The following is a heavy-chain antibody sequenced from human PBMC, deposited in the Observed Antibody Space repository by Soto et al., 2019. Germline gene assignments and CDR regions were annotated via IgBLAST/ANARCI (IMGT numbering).Heavy chain of an antibody. CDR2: ISYDGSNQ. CDR3: ARDRSSTYYYYGMDL. CDR1: GFSFSRHG. V-gene: IGHV3-30-3*01. J-gene: IGHJ6*02. D-gene: IGHD6-19*01. Sequence: GGSLRLSCAASGFSFSRHGMHWVRQAPGKGLEWVAVISYDGSNQDYADSVKGRFSIPRDNSKNTVYLQMNSLRVEDSAVYYCARDRSSTYYYYGMDLWGQGTTVTVSS.